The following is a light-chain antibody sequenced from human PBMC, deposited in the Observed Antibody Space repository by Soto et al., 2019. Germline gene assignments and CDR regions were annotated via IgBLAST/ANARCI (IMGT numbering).Light chain of an antibody. Sequence: VLTQSPGTLSLSPGGRCTLSRRATLRLSRSYFAWYQKKPGQSPRLLIYGASSRAAGIPDRFTGSGSGTEFTLTIRRLEHQDFAVYFCQQHRTFGQGTKVDIK. CDR1: LRLSRSY. CDR3: QQHRT. CDR2: GAS. V-gene: IGKV3-20*01. J-gene: IGKJ1*01.